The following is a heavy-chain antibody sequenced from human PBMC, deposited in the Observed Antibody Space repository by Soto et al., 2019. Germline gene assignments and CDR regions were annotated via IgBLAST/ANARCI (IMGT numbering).Heavy chain of an antibody. D-gene: IGHD6-13*01. J-gene: IGHJ5*02. CDR1: GGSISSSSYY. V-gene: IGHV4-39*07. CDR2: IYYSGST. CDR3: ARSSSSWSWFDP. Sequence: SETLSLTCTVSGGSISSSSYYWGWIRQPPGKGLEWIGSIYYSGSTYYNPSLKSRVTISVDTSKNQFSLKLSSVTAADTAVYYCARSSSSWSWFDPWGQGTLVTVSS.